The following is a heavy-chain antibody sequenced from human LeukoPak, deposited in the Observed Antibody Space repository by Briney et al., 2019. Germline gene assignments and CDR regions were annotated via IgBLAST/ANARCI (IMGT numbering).Heavy chain of an antibody. CDR2: IRYDGSNK. J-gene: IGHJ4*02. D-gene: IGHD2-8*01. CDR3: AKDRIVLMVYAISSFDY. V-gene: IGHV3-30*02. CDR1: GFTFSSYG. Sequence: PGGSLRLSCAASGFTFSSYGMHWVRQAPGKGLEWVAFIRYDGSNKYYADSVKGRFTISRDNSKNTLYLQMNSPRAEDTAVYYCAKDRIVLMVYAISSFDYWGQGTLVTVSS.